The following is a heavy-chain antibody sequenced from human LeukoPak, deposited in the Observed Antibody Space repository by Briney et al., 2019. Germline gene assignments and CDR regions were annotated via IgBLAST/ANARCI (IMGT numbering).Heavy chain of an antibody. Sequence: PSETLSLTCAVSGYSISSGYYWGWIRQPPGKGLEWIGSIYHSGSTYYNPSLKSRVTISVDTSKNQFSLKLSSVTAADTAVYYCASDTRTVTSVLFDYWGQGALVTVSS. D-gene: IGHD4-17*01. CDR2: IYHSGST. V-gene: IGHV4-38-2*01. CDR3: ASDTRTVTSVLFDY. CDR1: GYSISSGYY. J-gene: IGHJ4*02.